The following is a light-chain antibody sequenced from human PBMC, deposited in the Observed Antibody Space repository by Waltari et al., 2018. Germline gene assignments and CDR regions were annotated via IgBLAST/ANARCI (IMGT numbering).Light chain of an antibody. J-gene: IGLJ1*01. CDR2: EVS. Sequence: QSALTQPPSASGSPGQSVTISCTGTSSDVGGYHYVSWYQQYPGKAPKLMIYEVSKRPAGVPDRFSGSKSGNTASLTVSGLQAEDEADYYCSSYAGSNNYVFGTGTKVTVL. CDR3: SSYAGSNNYV. V-gene: IGLV2-8*01. CDR1: SSDVGGYHY.